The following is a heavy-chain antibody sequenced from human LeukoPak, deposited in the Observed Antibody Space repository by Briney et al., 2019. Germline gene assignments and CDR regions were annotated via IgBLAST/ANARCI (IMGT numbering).Heavy chain of an antibody. J-gene: IGHJ1*01. V-gene: IGHV3-48*03. D-gene: IGHD5-18*01. CDR2: ISSSGSTI. Sequence: PGGSLRLSCAASGFTFSSYEMNWVRQAPGKGLEWVSYISSSGSTIYYADSAKGRFTISRDNAKNSLYLQMNSLRAEDTAVYYCARAGYSMDTEYFQHWGQGTLVTVSS. CDR3: ARAGYSMDTEYFQH. CDR1: GFTFSSYE.